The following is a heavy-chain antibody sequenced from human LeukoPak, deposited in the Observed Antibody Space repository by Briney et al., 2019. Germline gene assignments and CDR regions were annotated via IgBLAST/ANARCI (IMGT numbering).Heavy chain of an antibody. CDR3: STGLRPGVGPYMGYHYYMDV. CDR2: ISGSGGST. J-gene: IGHJ6*03. CDR1: GFTFRSYA. D-gene: IGHD3-16*01. Sequence: GGSLRLSCAASGFTFRSYAMSWVRQAPGKGLAWVSAISGSGGSTYYADSVKGRFTISRDHSKNTLYLQMNSLSAEDTAVYYCSTGLRPGVGPYMGYHYYMDVWGKGATVTVSS. V-gene: IGHV3-23*01.